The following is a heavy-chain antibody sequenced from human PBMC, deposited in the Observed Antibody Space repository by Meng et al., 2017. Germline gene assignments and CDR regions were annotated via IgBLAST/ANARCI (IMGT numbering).Heavy chain of an antibody. CDR3: ARYRLAGKHAFDI. CDR1: GGSISSYY. CDR2: IYYSGST. J-gene: IGHJ3*02. D-gene: IGHD7-27*01. V-gene: IGHV4-59*01. Sequence: ETLSLTCTVSGGSISSYYWSWIRQPPGKGLEWIGYIYYSGSTNYNPSLKSRVTISVDTSKNQFSLKLSSVTAADTAVYYCARYRLAGKHAFDIWGQGTMVTVSS.